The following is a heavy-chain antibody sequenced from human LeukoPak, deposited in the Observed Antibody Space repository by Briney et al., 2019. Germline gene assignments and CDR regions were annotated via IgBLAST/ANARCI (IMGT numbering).Heavy chain of an antibody. D-gene: IGHD3-22*01. CDR1: GGSISSSSYY. V-gene: IGHV4-39*07. Sequence: SETLSLTCTVSGGSISSSSYYWGWIRQPPGKGLEWIGSIYYSGSTYYNPSLKSRVTISVDTSKNQFSLKLSSVTAEDTAVYYCTRVPNYYDSSGYYPGYWGQGTLVTVSS. CDR2: IYYSGST. CDR3: TRVPNYYDSSGYYPGY. J-gene: IGHJ4*02.